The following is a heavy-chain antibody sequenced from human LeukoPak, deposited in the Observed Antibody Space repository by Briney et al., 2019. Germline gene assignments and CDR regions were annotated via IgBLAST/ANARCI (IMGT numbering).Heavy chain of an antibody. V-gene: IGHV1-2*02. CDR3: ASTSSSSWYFDY. D-gene: IGHD6-13*01. CDR1: GYTFTGYY. CDR2: INPNSGDT. Sequence: ASVKVSCKASGYTFTGYYIHWVRQAPGQGLEWMGWINPNSGDTNYAQKFQGRVTMTRDTSVSTAYMELSRLRSDDTAVYYCASTSSSSWYFDYWGQGTLVTVSS. J-gene: IGHJ4*02.